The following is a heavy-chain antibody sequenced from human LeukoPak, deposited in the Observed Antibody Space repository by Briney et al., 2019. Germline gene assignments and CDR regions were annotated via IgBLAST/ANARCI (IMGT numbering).Heavy chain of an antibody. CDR2: ISYDGNNK. D-gene: IGHD4-23*01. Sequence: GGSLRLSCAASGFTISNYGMHWVRQAPGKGLEWVALISYDGNNKYYSDSMKGRFTISRDNSKNTLYLQMNSLRAEDTAVYYCAKDIDYGGANWGQGTLVIVSS. V-gene: IGHV3-30*18. CDR1: GFTISNYG. J-gene: IGHJ4*02. CDR3: AKDIDYGGAN.